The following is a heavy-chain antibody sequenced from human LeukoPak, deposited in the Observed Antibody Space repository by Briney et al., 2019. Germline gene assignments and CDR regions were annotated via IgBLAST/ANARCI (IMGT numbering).Heavy chain of an antibody. J-gene: IGHJ4*02. CDR3: ADYGVSGVRNNFY. V-gene: IGHV3-23*01. Sequence: GGSLRLSCAASGLAFSSYAISWVRQAPGKGLEWVSTISVASNTFYADSVKGRFTISRDNSRNTVYLQMTSLRADDTAVYYCADYGVSGVRNNFYWGQGTLVTVSS. CDR2: ISVASNT. CDR1: GLAFSSYA. D-gene: IGHD3-3*01.